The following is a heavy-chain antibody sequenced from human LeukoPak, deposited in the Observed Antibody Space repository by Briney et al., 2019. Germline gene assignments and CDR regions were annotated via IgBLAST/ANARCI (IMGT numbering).Heavy chain of an antibody. D-gene: IGHD6-19*01. CDR3: ARESESSGWYDY. J-gene: IGHJ4*02. Sequence: PGGSLRLSCAGPGFMFRDYAMHWVRQAPGKGLEWVSLISGDGGSTFYADSVKGRFTISRDNSKNSLYLQMNSLRSDDTALYYCARESESSGWYDYWGQGTLVTVSS. CDR2: ISGDGGST. CDR1: GFMFRDYA. V-gene: IGHV3-43*02.